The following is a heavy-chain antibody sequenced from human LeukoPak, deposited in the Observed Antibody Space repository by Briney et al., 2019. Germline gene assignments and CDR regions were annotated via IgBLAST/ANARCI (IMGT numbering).Heavy chain of an antibody. CDR1: GGSITNPTYL. CDR2: IYYNGNS. D-gene: IGHD6-6*01. Sequence: SETLSLTCTVSGGSITNPTYLWGWVCQPPGKGLEWIGSIYYNGNSYYNLDLKSRLTLSIDTSNNQFSLKLESVTAADTAVYYCTSEYSSSPAYWGQGTLVTVSS. J-gene: IGHJ4*02. CDR3: TSEYSSSPAY. V-gene: IGHV4-39*02.